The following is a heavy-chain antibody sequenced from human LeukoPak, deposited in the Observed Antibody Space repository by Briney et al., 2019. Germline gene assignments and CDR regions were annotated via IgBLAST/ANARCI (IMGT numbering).Heavy chain of an antibody. D-gene: IGHD3-3*01. Sequence: GESLTLSCAASGFTFSSYWMSWVRQAPGKGQGLVANIKQDGSEKYYVDSVKSRFTISRDNATNTLYLQMHSLRAEDTAVYYCARDLSGDYDFWSGYYFDYWGQGTLVTVSS. J-gene: IGHJ4*02. V-gene: IGHV3-7*01. CDR3: ARDLSGDYDFWSGYYFDY. CDR1: GFTFSSYW. CDR2: IKQDGSEK.